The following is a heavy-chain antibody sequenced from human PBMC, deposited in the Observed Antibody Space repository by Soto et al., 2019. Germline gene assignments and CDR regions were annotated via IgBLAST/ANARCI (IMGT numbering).Heavy chain of an antibody. V-gene: IGHV1-46*01. CDR3: ITLAGPRYLPNAFDI. J-gene: IGHJ3*02. CDR1: GYTFTSYY. D-gene: IGHD3-16*01. Sequence: ASLKVSCKASGYTFTSYYMHWVRQAPGQGLEWMGIINPSGGSTSYAQKFQGRVTMTRDTSTSTVYMELSSLRSEDTAVYYFITLAGPRYLPNAFDIWGQGTMVTVSS. CDR2: INPSGGST.